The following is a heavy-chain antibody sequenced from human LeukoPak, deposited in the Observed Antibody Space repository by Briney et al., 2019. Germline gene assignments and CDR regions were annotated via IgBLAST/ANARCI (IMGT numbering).Heavy chain of an antibody. D-gene: IGHD2-2*01. CDR2: ISWNSGSI. J-gene: IGHJ6*02. CDR3: AKGALYCSSTSCYRYYYYAMDV. CDR1: GFTFDDYA. V-gene: IGHV3-9*01. Sequence: GRSLRLSCAASGFTFDDYAMHWVRQAPGKGLEWVSGISWNSGSIVYADSVKGPFTISRDNAKNSLYLQMNSLRAEDTALYYCAKGALYCSSTSCYRYYYYAMDVWGQGTTVTVSS.